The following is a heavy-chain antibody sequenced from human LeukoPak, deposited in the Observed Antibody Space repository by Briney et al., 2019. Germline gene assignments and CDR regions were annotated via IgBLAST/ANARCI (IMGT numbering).Heavy chain of an antibody. CDR1: GFTFSSYG. D-gene: IGHD3-10*01. CDR2: ISGSGGST. CDR3: AKQIYGSGSSNWFDP. J-gene: IGHJ5*02. Sequence: PGGSLRLSCAASGFTFSSYGMSWVRQAPGKGLEWVSAISGSGGSTYYADSVKGRFTISRDNSKNTLYLQMNSLRAEDTAVYYCAKQIYGSGSSNWFDPWGQGTLVTVSS. V-gene: IGHV3-23*01.